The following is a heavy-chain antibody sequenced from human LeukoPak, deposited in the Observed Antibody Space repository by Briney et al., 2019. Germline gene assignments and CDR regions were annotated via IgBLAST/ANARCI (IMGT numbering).Heavy chain of an antibody. D-gene: IGHD1-26*01. V-gene: IGHV1-8*01. CDR2: MNPNSGNT. CDR1: GYTLTSYD. Sequence: GASVKVSCKASGYTLTSYDINWVRQATGQGLEWMGWMNPNSGNTGYAQKFQGRVTMTRNTSISTAYMELSSLRSEDTDVYCCARDDWSYSFDYWGQGTLVTVSS. CDR3: ARDDWSYSFDY. J-gene: IGHJ4*02.